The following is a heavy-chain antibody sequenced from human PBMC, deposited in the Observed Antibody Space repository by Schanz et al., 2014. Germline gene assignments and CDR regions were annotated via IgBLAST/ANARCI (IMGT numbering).Heavy chain of an antibody. J-gene: IGHJ4*02. V-gene: IGHV3-23*04. CDR3: AKSQGSSFDS. D-gene: IGHD6-13*01. Sequence: VQLVDSGGGLVQPGGSLRLSCAASGFTFRGYAMSWVRQAPGRGLEWVSIISGSGGNTYYADAVRGRFTISRDNSKSALYLQMSGLRAEDTAVYYCAKSQGSSFDSWGQGTLVTVSS. CDR1: GFTFRGYA. CDR2: ISGSGGNT.